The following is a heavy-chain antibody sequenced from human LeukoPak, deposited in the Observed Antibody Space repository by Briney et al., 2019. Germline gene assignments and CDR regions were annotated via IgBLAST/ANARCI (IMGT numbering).Heavy chain of an antibody. Sequence: GGSLRLSCAASGFIVSSNYMNWVRQAPGKGLEWVSVIYSSGSTYYADSVKGRFTISRDNSKNTLYLQMNSLRVEDTAVHYCARGRSYDLFDPWGQGTPVTVSS. V-gene: IGHV3-53*01. CDR2: IYSSGST. D-gene: IGHD1-26*01. CDR3: ARGRSYDLFDP. CDR1: GFIVSSNY. J-gene: IGHJ5*02.